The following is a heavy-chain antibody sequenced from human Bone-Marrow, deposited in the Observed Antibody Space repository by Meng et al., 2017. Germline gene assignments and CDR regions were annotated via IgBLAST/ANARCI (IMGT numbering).Heavy chain of an antibody. CDR2: ISSSSSYI. D-gene: IGHD2-2*03. CDR1: GFTFSSYS. Sequence: GESLKISCAASGFTFSSYSMNWVRQAPGKGLEWVSSISSSSSYIYYADSVKGRFTISRDNAKNSLYLQMNSLRAEDTAVYYCARDLDSLWSGYGMDVWGQGTMVTVSS. CDR3: ARDLDSLWSGYGMDV. J-gene: IGHJ6*02. V-gene: IGHV3-21*01.